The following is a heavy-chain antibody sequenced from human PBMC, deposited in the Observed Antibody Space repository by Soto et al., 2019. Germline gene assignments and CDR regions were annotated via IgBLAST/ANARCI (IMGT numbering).Heavy chain of an antibody. Sequence: SQTLSLTCAISGDSVSSNSAAWNWIRQSPSRGLEWLGRTYYRSKWYNDYAVSVKSRITINPDTSKNQFSLQLNSVTPEDTAVYYCAREGQEYYDFWSGYPPYYYGMDVWGQGTTVTVSS. J-gene: IGHJ6*02. V-gene: IGHV6-1*01. CDR2: TYYRSKWYN. CDR3: AREGQEYYDFWSGYPPYYYGMDV. CDR1: GDSVSSNSAA. D-gene: IGHD3-3*01.